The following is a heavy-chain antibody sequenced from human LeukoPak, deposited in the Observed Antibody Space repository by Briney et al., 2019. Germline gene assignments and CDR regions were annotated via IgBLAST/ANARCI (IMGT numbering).Heavy chain of an antibody. CDR3: ARRRAGDIVVVPATMYGPPYWYFDL. CDR2: IYYSGRS. J-gene: IGHJ2*01. D-gene: IGHD2-2*01. CDR1: GGSIRRYY. V-gene: IGHV4-59*08. Sequence: SETLSLTCTVSGGSIRRYYWSWIRQPPGRELAWIGYIYYSGRSKYYPYLKSRVTISVDPPKNPFSLKLSSVTAADTAVYYCARRRAGDIVVVPATMYGPPYWYFDLWGRGTLVTVSS.